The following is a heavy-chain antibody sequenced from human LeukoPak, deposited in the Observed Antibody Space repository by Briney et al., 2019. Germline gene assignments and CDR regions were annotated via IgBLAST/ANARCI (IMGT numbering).Heavy chain of an antibody. CDR2: FYYTGST. Sequence: SETLSLTCTVSGGSISSSDYYWGWIRQPPGKGLEWIGNFYYTGSTYYNPSLTSRVTISVDTSKYQFSLNLSAVTAADTAVYYCARKDMATTLFDSWGQGTLVTVSS. D-gene: IGHD5-24*01. V-gene: IGHV4-39*01. J-gene: IGHJ4*02. CDR1: GGSISSSDYY. CDR3: ARKDMATTLFDS.